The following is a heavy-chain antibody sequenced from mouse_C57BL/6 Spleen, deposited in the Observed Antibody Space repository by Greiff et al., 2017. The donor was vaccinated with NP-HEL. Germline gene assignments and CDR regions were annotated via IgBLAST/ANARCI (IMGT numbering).Heavy chain of an antibody. V-gene: IGHV5-17*01. CDR1: GFTFSDYG. D-gene: IGHD4-1*01. Sequence: EVKLVESGGGLVKPGGSLKLSCAASGFTFSDYGMHWVRQAPEKGLEWVAYISSGSSTIYYADTVKGRFTISRDNAKNTLFLQMTSLRSEDTAMYYCARGLGRTWFAYWGKGTLVTVSA. CDR3: ARGLGRTWFAY. CDR2: ISSGSSTI. J-gene: IGHJ3*01.